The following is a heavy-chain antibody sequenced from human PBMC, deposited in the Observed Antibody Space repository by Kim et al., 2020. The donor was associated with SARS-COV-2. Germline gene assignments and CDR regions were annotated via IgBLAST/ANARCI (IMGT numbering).Heavy chain of an antibody. J-gene: IGHJ6*02. CDR3: ARGGKFGGDYYYYYGMDV. Sequence: KGRFTISRENAKNSLYLQMNSLRAGDTAVYYCARGGKFGGDYYYYYGMDVWGQGTTVTVSS. V-gene: IGHV3-13*01. D-gene: IGHD3-16*01.